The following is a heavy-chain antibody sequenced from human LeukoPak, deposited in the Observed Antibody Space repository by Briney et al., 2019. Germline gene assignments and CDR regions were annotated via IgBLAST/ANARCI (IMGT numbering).Heavy chain of an antibody. J-gene: IGHJ2*01. CDR1: GDSISSSNYY. CDR3: ARSGAYYNWYFDI. Sequence: NPSKTLSLTCTVSGDSISSSNYYWGWIRQPPGKGLEWIASIYYSGSTYYNPSLKSRVTISVDMSKNQFSLRLSSVTAADTAVYYCARSGAYYNWYFDIWGRGTLVTVSS. CDR2: IYYSGST. D-gene: IGHD1-26*01. V-gene: IGHV4-39*01.